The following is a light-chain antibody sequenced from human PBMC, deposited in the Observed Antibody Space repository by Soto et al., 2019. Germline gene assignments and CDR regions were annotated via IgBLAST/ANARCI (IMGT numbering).Light chain of an antibody. Sequence: QSALTQPACVSGAPGQSITISCSGTSSDVGSYDHVAWYQQFPGKTPKLMIYEVSNRPSGVSSRFSGSKSGNTASLTISGLQAEDEADYYCISYTGSSTSYVFGSGTKVTVL. J-gene: IGLJ1*01. CDR1: SSDVGSYDH. CDR3: ISYTGSSTSYV. CDR2: EVS. V-gene: IGLV2-14*01.